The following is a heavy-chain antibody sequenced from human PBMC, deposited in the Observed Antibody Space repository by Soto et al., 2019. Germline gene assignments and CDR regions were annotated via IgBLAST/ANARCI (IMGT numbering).Heavy chain of an antibody. CDR3: ARAGHGKVATAMVLSSFDY. Sequence: QVQLVESGGGVVQPGRSLRLSCAASGFTFSSYAMHWVRQAPGKGLEWVAVISYDGSNKYYADSVKGRFTISRDNSKNTLYLQMNSMRADDTDVYYCARAGHGKVATAMVLSSFDYWGQGTLVTVSS. D-gene: IGHD5-18*01. CDR2: ISYDGSNK. CDR1: GFTFSSYA. J-gene: IGHJ4*02. V-gene: IGHV3-30-3*01.